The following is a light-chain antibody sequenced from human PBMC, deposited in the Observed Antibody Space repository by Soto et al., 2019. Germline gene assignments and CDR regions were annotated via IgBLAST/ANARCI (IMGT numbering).Light chain of an antibody. CDR3: QQRRSWPPTIT. CDR1: QSVSTY. V-gene: IGKV3-11*01. Sequence: VLTQSPGSLACYPGEIASLSCGTSQSVSTYLAWYQQRPGQAPRLLIYDASYRATDIPPRFSGSGSGTDFTLTISSLEPEDFAVYYCQQRRSWPPTITFGQGTRLEIK. CDR2: DAS. J-gene: IGKJ5*01.